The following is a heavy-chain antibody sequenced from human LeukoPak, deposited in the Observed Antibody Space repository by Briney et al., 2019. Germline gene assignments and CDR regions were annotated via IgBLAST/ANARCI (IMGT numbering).Heavy chain of an antibody. CDR2: IYTSGST. V-gene: IGHV4-4*07. CDR1: GGSISSYY. CDR3: AREYSSSSQYFDY. D-gene: IGHD6-6*01. Sequence: SETLSLTCTVSGGSISSYYRSWIRQPAGKGLEWIGRIYTSGSTNYNPSLKSRVTMSVDTSKNQFSLKLSSVTAADTAVYYCAREYSSSSQYFDYWGQGTLVTVSS. J-gene: IGHJ4*02.